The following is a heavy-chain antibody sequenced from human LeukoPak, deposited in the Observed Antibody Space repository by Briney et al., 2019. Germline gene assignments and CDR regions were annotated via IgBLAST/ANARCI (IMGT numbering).Heavy chain of an antibody. V-gene: IGHV4-39*01. D-gene: IGHD3-10*01. CDR1: GDSISSSPFY. CDR3: TTREMVGGQMIHN. CDR2: VYHSGTT. J-gene: IGHJ4*02. Sequence: PSETLSLTCTISGDSISSSPFYWGWIRQPPGKGLEWIASVYHSGTTFYNPSLKSRAPISVDLSNNRFSLRLNSVTATDTPLYYYTTREMVGGQMIHNWPQGTRVRVSS.